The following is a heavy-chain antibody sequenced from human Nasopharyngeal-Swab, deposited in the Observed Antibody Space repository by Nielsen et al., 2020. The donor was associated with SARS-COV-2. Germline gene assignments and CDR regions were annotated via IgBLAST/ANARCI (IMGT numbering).Heavy chain of an antibody. CDR1: GGPISSYY. Sequence: SETLSLTCTVSGGPISSYYWSWIRQPPGKGLEWIGYIYYSGGTNYNPSLKSRVTISVDKSKNYFSLKLSSVTAADTAVYYCARCIAAAGTRFHYYYYYYMDVWGKGTTVTVSS. V-gene: IGHV4-59*12. CDR3: ARCIAAAGTRFHYYYYYYMDV. J-gene: IGHJ6*03. CDR2: IYYSGGT. D-gene: IGHD6-13*01.